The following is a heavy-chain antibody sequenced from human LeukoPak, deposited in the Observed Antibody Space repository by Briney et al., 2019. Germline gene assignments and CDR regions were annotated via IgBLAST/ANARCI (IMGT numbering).Heavy chain of an antibody. Sequence: GGSLRLSCAASGFTFSNYWVNWARHARGKGLEWVANIKQDGSEKYYVDSVKGRFTISRDNAKNSLYLQMNSLRAEDSAVYYCARALKGVRRRIGGTTTFEYYYYMDVWGKGTTVTISS. CDR2: IKQDGSEK. CDR1: GFTFSNYW. V-gene: IGHV3-7*01. J-gene: IGHJ6*03. D-gene: IGHD1-26*01. CDR3: ARALKGVRRRIGGTTTFEYYYYMDV.